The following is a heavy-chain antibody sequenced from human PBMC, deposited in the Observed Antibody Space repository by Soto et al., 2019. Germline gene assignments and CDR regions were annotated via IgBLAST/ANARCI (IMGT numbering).Heavy chain of an antibody. CDR3: APLSVSLSGPYGIHV. J-gene: IGHJ6*02. V-gene: IGHV4-39*01. Sequence: TLSLTCSVSGYSVSSSDYYWAWIRQPPGKGLEWIGSMLYSGLTYYNPSLKSRVTLPVDTSKNQFSVRLNSLTASDTAVYYCAPLSVSLSGPYGIHVWGQGTTVTVS. CDR2: MLYSGLT. D-gene: IGHD2-15*01. CDR1: GYSVSSSDYY.